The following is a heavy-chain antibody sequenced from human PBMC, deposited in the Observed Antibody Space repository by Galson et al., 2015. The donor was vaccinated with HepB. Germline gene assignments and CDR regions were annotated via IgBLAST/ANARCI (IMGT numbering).Heavy chain of an antibody. CDR1: GGSISSSSYY. Sequence: SETLSLTCTVSGGSISSSSYYWGWIRQPPGKGLEWIGSIYYSGSTYYNPSLKSRVTISVDTSKNQFSLKLSSVTAADTAVYYCAREERWLHSDFDYWGQGTLVTVSS. J-gene: IGHJ4*02. CDR2: IYYSGST. CDR3: AREERWLHSDFDY. D-gene: IGHD5-24*01. V-gene: IGHV4-39*02.